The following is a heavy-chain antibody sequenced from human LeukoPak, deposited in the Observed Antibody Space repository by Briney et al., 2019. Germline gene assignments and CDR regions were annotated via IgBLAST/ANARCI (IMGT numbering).Heavy chain of an antibody. V-gene: IGHV3-43D*03. J-gene: IGHJ6*03. CDR3: AKEDSYYRVVTLTHYYYMDV. CDR2: ITWDGSST. Sequence: AGGSLRLSCAASGFIFDDYAMHWVRQAPGKGLEWVSLITWDGSSTYYADSVKGRFTISRDNSKNTLYLQMNSLRAEDTAVYYCAKEDSYYRVVTLTHYYYMDVWGKGTTVTVSS. D-gene: IGHD4-23*01. CDR1: GFIFDDYA.